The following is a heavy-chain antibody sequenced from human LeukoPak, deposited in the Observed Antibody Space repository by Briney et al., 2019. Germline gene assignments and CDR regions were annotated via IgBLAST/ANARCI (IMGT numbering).Heavy chain of an antibody. CDR3: ARDPEVLGYGSGRDYFDY. J-gene: IGHJ4*02. CDR1: GGFIGSSSYY. CDR2: IYYSGST. D-gene: IGHD3-10*01. Sequence: SETLSLTCTVSGGFIGSSSYYWGWIRQPPGKGLEWIGSIYYSGSTYYNPSLKSRVTISVDTSKNQFSLKLSSVTAAGTAVYYCARDPEVLGYGSGRDYFDYWGQGTLVTVSS. V-gene: IGHV4-39*02.